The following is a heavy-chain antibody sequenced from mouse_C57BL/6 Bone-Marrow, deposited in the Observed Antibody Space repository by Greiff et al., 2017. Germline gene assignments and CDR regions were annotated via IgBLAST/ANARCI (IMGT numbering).Heavy chain of an antibody. Sequence: VQLKQSGTVLARPGASVKMSCKTSGYTFTSYWMHWVKQRPGQGLEWIGAIYPGNSDTSYNQKFKGKAKRTAVTSASTAYMELSSLTNEDSAVYYCLYSNFFWFAYWGQGTLVTVSA. J-gene: IGHJ3*01. CDR1: GYTFTSYW. V-gene: IGHV1-5*01. CDR2: IYPGNSDT. D-gene: IGHD2-5*01. CDR3: LYSNFFWFAY.